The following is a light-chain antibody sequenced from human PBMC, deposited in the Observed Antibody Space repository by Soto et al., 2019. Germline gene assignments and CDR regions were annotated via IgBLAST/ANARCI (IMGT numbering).Light chain of an antibody. J-gene: IGKJ4*01. CDR1: QSLLHSNGYNC. V-gene: IGKV2-28*01. Sequence: DIVMTQSPLSLPVTPGEPASISCRSSQSLLHSNGYNCLDWYLQKPGQSPQLLIYLVSNRASGVPYRFSGSGSGTDFTLKISRVEAEDVGIYYCMQALQTPLTFGGGTKVEIK. CDR3: MQALQTPLT. CDR2: LVS.